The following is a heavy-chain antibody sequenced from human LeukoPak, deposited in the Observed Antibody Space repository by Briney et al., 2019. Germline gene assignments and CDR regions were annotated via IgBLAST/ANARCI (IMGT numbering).Heavy chain of an antibody. V-gene: IGHV4-59*01. Sequence: SETLSLTCTVSGGSIRSYYWSWIRQPPGKGLEWIAYIYYSGSTNYNPSLKSRVTISVDTSKNQFSLKLSSVTAADTAVYYCARVENRGRSYFDYWGQGTLVTVSS. CDR1: GGSIRSYY. D-gene: IGHD1-26*01. J-gene: IGHJ4*02. CDR2: IYYSGST. CDR3: ARVENRGRSYFDY.